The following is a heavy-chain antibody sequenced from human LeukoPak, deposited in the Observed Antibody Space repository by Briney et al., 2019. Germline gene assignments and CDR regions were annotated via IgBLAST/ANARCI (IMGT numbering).Heavy chain of an antibody. CDR1: GYTFTVYY. D-gene: IGHD3-16*01. J-gene: IGHJ1*01. Sequence: ASVKVSCKASGYTFTVYYMHWVRQAPGQGLEWMGWINRNSGGTNYAQKFQGRVTMTRDTSISTAYMELSRLRSDDTAVYYCARGEGGYENLQHWGQGTLVTVSS. CDR2: INRNSGGT. V-gene: IGHV1-2*02. CDR3: ARGEGGYENLQH.